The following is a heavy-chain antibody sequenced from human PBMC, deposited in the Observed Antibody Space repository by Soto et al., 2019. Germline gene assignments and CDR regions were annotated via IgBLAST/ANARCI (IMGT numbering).Heavy chain of an antibody. V-gene: IGHV1-2*04. Sequence: GASVKVSCKASGYTFTGYYMHWVRQAPGQGLEWMGWINPNSGGTNYAQKFQGWVTMTRDTSISTAYMELSRLRSDDTAVYYCARAFYAGNPYFHYWGQGTLVTV. CDR1: GYTFTGYY. CDR2: INPNSGGT. J-gene: IGHJ4*02. CDR3: ARAFYAGNPYFHY. D-gene: IGHD4-17*01.